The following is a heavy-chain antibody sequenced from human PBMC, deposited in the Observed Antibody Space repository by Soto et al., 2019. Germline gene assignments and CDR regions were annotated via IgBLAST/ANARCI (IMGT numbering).Heavy chain of an antibody. V-gene: IGHV3-64*01. D-gene: IGHD6-25*01. J-gene: IGHJ6*03. CDR3: ARRGYGSGWPNVYMDV. CDR2: ISNNGAHT. Sequence: EAPLVESGGGLVQPGGSLRLSCAASGFTFSNYEMHWVRQAPGKGLEYVSGISNNGAHTDYAKSVKGRFTISRDNSENTLYLQMGSLRAEDMALYYRARRGYGSGWPNVYMDVWGKGTTVTVAS. CDR1: GFTFSNYE.